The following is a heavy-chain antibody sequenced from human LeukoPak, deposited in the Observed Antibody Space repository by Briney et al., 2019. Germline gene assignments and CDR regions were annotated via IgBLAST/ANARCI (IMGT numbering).Heavy chain of an antibody. CDR1: GFTFSSYW. CDR3: ARDTLQQDSSGYYYFDY. D-gene: IGHD3-22*01. V-gene: IGHV3-74*01. CDR2: INGDGRNI. Sequence: GGSLRLSCVASGFTFSSYWMHWVRQDPRKGLVWVSRINGDGRNINYADSVRGRFTISRDNAKNTLYLQMNTLRVEDTAVYYCARDTLQQDSSGYYYFDYWGQGTLVTVSS. J-gene: IGHJ4*02.